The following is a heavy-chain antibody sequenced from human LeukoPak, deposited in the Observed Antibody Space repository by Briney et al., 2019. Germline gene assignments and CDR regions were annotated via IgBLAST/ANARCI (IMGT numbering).Heavy chain of an antibody. V-gene: IGHV1-69*13. D-gene: IGHD2-2*02. Sequence: SVKVSCKASGGTFISYAISWVRQAPGQGLEWMGGIIPVFGTSNYAQKFQGRVTITADESTRTAYMELSSLRSEDTAVYYCARVTGGRYCSTTSCYMRGWFDPWGQGTLVTVSS. CDR2: IIPVFGTS. J-gene: IGHJ5*02. CDR3: ARVTGGRYCSTTSCYMRGWFDP. CDR1: GGTFISYA.